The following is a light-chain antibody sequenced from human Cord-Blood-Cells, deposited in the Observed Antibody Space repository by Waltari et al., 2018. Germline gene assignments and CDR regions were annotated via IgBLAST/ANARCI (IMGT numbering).Light chain of an antibody. CDR3: QQYNSYSWT. J-gene: IGKJ1*01. CDR2: KAS. V-gene: IGKV1-5*03. CDR1: QSISSW. Sequence: DTQLTQSPSTLSASVGDRLTLTCRASQSISSWLAWYQQKPGKAPKLLIYKASSLESGVPSRFSGSGSGTEFTLTISSLQPDDFATYYCQQYNSYSWTFGQGTKVEIK.